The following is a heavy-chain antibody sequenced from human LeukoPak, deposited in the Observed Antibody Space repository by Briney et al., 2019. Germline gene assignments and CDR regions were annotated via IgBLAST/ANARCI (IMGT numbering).Heavy chain of an antibody. J-gene: IGHJ4*02. D-gene: IGHD6-6*01. Sequence: ASVKVSCKASGYTFTSYGLTWVRQAPGQGLEWMGWISAYNGHTKYPQKLQGRVTMTTDTSTSTAYMELRSLRSDDTAVYYCARRPGGSSVDYWGQGTLVTVSS. CDR3: ARRPGGSSVDY. CDR1: GYTFTSYG. V-gene: IGHV1-18*01. CDR2: ISAYNGHT.